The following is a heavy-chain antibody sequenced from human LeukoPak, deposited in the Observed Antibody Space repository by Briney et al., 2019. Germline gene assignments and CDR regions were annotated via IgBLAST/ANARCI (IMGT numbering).Heavy chain of an antibody. CDR1: GGSISSYY. Sequence: SETLSLTCTVSGGSISSYYWSWIRQPAGKGLEWIGRIYTSGSTNYNPSLKSRVTISVDTSKNQFSLKLSSVTAADTAVYYCARGEDYYDSSGYYYRFDPWGQGTLVTVSS. CDR2: IYTSGST. J-gene: IGHJ5*02. D-gene: IGHD3-22*01. CDR3: ARGEDYYDSSGYYYRFDP. V-gene: IGHV4-4*07.